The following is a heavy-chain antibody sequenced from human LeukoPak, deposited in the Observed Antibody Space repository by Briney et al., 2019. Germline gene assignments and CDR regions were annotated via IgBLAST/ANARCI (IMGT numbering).Heavy chain of an antibody. Sequence: LRLSYAASGFTFSDYYWSWIRQPPGKGLEWIGEINHSGSTNYNPSLKSRVTISVDTSKNQFSLKLSSVTAADTAVYYCARRGGIAAAGKHVGWFDPWGQGTLVTVSS. V-gene: IGHV4-34*01. D-gene: IGHD6-13*01. J-gene: IGHJ5*02. CDR2: INHSGST. CDR1: GFTFSDYY. CDR3: ARRGGIAAAGKHVGWFDP.